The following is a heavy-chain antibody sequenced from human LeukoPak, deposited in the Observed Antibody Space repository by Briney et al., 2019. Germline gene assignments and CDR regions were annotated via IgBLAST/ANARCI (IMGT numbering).Heavy chain of an antibody. CDR2: INHSGSP. V-gene: IGHV4-34*01. CDR3: ARANNSGWYA. D-gene: IGHD6-19*01. Sequence: HSETLSLTCAVYGGSFSGSYWSWIRQPPGKGLEWIGEINHSGSPNYNPSLKSRVTISVDTSKNQLSLKLSSVTAADTAMYYCARANNSGWYAWGQGTLVTVSS. CDR1: GGSFSGSY. J-gene: IGHJ5*02.